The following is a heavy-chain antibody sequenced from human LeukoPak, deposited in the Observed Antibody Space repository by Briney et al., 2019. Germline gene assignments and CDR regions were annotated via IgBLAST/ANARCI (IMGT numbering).Heavy chain of an antibody. J-gene: IGHJ4*02. CDR2: ISSSSSYI. CDR1: GFTFSSYS. V-gene: IGHV3-21*01. Sequence: GGSLRLSCAASGFTFSSYSMNWVRQAPGKGLEWVSSISSSSSYIYYADSVKGRFTISRDNAKNSLYLQMNSLRAEDTAVYYCARDSLEYYDSSGYYYPDYWGQGTRV. D-gene: IGHD3-22*01. CDR3: ARDSLEYYDSSGYYYPDY.